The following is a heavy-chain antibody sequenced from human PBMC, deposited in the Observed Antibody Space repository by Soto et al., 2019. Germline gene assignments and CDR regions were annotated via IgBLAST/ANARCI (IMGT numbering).Heavy chain of an antibody. J-gene: IGHJ5*02. CDR1: GFVFSGYS. D-gene: IGHD1-26*01. V-gene: IGHV3-48*01. CDR3: ATQEVGGSYVYTFDP. CDR2: IAGGGVPT. Sequence: GGSLRLSCAASGFVFSGYSLNWVRQTPGKGLEWIAHIAGGGVPTYYAASVKGRFTISRDRGKNFVYLQMNGLKGEDSGVYYCATQEVGGSYVYTFDPWGQGTLVTVSS.